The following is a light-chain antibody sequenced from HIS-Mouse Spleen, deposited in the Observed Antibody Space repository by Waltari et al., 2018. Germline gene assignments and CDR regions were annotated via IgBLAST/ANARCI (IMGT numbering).Light chain of an antibody. CDR3: NSRDSSGNHVV. J-gene: IGLJ2*01. CDR1: NIGSKS. V-gene: IGLV3-21*01. CDR2: DDS. Sequence: SYVLTQPPSVSVAPGKTARITCGGNNIGSKSVHWYQQKPGQAPVLVVYDDSDRPSGIPDRFSGSSSGNTASLTITGAQAEDEADYYWNSRDSSGNHVVFGGGTKLTVL.